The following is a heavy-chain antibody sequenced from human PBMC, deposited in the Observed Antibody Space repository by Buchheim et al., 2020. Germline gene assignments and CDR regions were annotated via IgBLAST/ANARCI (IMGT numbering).Heavy chain of an antibody. D-gene: IGHD4-11*01. CDR1: GFTFSSYS. V-gene: IGHV3-48*04. CDR3: AREMTTVLEEVPYNWFDP. CDR2: ISSSSSTI. Sequence: EVQLVESGGGLVQPGGSLRLSCAASGFTFSSYSMNWVRQAPGKGLEWVSYISSSSSTIYYADSVKGRFTISRDNAKNSLYPPMNSLRAEDTAVYYCAREMTTVLEEVPYNWFDPWGQGTL. J-gene: IGHJ5*02.